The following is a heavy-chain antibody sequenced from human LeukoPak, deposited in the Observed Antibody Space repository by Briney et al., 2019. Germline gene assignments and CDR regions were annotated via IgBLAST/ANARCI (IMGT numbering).Heavy chain of an antibody. CDR2: INHSGST. CDR3: ARRWFGDPGYGMDV. J-gene: IGHJ6*02. D-gene: IGHD3-10*01. Sequence: SETLSLTCAVYGGSFSGYYWSWIRQPPGKGLEWIGEINHSGSTNYNPSLKSRVTISVDTSKNQVSLNLSSVAAADTAVYYCARRWFGDPGYGMDVWGQGTTVTVSS. V-gene: IGHV4-34*01. CDR1: GGSFSGYY.